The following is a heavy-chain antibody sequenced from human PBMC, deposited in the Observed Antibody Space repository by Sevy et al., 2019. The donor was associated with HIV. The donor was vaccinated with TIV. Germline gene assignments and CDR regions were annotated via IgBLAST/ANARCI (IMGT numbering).Heavy chain of an antibody. V-gene: IGHV4-34*01. D-gene: IGHD3-10*01. J-gene: IGHJ4*02. CDR1: GGSFSGFY. Sequence: SHTLSLTCAVYGGSFSGFYWTWIRQPPGKGLEWIGEINHIGSTTYNPSLKSRVTISVDTSKNQFSLKLSSVTAADTAVYYCARGQCELYYWGQGIQVTVSS. CDR3: ARGQCELYY. CDR2: INHIGST.